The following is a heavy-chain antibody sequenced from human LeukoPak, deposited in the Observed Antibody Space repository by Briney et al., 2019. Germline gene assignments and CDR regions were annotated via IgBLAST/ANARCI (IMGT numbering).Heavy chain of an antibody. Sequence: GASVKVSCKASGYTFTGYYMHWVRQAPGQGLEWMGWINPNSGGTNYAQKFQGRVTMTRDTSISTAYMELSRLRSDDTAVYYCAARPYLFGWMLKDAFDIWGQGTMVTVSS. V-gene: IGHV1-2*02. CDR2: INPNSGGT. CDR1: GYTFTGYY. J-gene: IGHJ3*02. D-gene: IGHD2-8*01. CDR3: AARPYLFGWMLKDAFDI.